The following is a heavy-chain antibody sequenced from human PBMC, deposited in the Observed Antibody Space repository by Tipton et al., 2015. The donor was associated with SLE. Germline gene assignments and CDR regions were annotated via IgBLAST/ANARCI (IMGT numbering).Heavy chain of an antibody. CDR2: INSDGSST. Sequence: SLRLSCAASGFTFSSYWMHWVRQAPGKGLVWVSRINSDGSSTTYAGSVKGRFTISRDNSKNTLYLQMNSLKASDTAMYYCASQLQGTIAAPFDYWGQGTLVTVSS. D-gene: IGHD6-6*01. V-gene: IGHV3-74*03. CDR3: ASQLQGTIAAPFDY. CDR1: GFTFSSYW. J-gene: IGHJ4*02.